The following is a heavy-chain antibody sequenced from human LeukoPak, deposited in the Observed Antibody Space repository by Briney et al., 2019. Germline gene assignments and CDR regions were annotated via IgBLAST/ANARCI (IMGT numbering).Heavy chain of an antibody. CDR2: ISSSSSYI. CDR1: GFTFSSYS. V-gene: IGHV3-21*01. Sequence: PGGSLRLSCAASGFTFSSYSMNWVRQAPGKGLEWVSSISSSSSYIYYADSVKGRFTTSRDNAKNSLYLQMNSLRAEDTAVYYCARADYDYVWGSYRPYYFDYWGQGTLVTVSS. J-gene: IGHJ4*02. D-gene: IGHD3-16*02. CDR3: ARADYDYVWGSYRPYYFDY.